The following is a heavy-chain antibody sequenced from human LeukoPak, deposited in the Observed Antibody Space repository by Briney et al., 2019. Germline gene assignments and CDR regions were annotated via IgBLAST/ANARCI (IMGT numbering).Heavy chain of an antibody. Sequence: GESLRISCKGSGYIFTNNWISWVRQMPGKGMEWMGRIDPRDSNTNYSPSFQGHVTISVDKSINTAHLQWSSLEASDTAMYYCARHYGGHVYFYDSSGYCDYWGQGTLVTVSS. CDR1: GYIFTNNW. V-gene: IGHV5-10-1*01. J-gene: IGHJ4*02. D-gene: IGHD3-22*01. CDR2: IDPRDSNT. CDR3: ARHYGGHVYFYDSSGYCDY.